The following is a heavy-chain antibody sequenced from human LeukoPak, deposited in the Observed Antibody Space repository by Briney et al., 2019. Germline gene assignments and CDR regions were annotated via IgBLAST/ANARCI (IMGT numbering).Heavy chain of an antibody. V-gene: IGHV4-59*08. J-gene: IGHJ2*01. CDR1: DDSISSFY. Sequence: PSETLSLTCTVSDDSISSFYWGWIRQPPGKGLEWIGYIHSVGHTNYNPSLKSRVSMSIDTSKKQFPLKVTSVTATDTAIYYCARHITNSGSAFDLWGRGTLVTVSS. D-gene: IGHD3-10*01. CDR3: ARHITNSGSAFDL. CDR2: IHSVGHT.